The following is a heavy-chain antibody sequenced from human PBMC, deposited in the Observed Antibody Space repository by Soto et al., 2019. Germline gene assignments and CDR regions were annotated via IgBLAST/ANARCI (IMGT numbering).Heavy chain of an antibody. Sequence: EVQSVESGGGLVQPGGSLRVSCAASGFTFSSYWMHWVRQAPGKGLVWVSRINSDGSSTNYADFVKGRFAISRDNAKNTLYLQMNSLRVEDTAVYYCSRVGGSTWHWGQGTLVTVSS. D-gene: IGHD1-26*01. CDR3: SRVGGSTWH. V-gene: IGHV3-74*01. CDR2: INSDGSST. J-gene: IGHJ4*02. CDR1: GFTFSSYW.